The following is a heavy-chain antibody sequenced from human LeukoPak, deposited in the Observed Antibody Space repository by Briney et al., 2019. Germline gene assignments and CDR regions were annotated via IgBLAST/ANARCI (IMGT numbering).Heavy chain of an antibody. CDR2: LIAVFNAP. D-gene: IGHD1-1*01. CDR3: ARAPLMEKYFDS. Sequence: SVKVSCKASGDTFSTFPISWVRQAPGQGLEWMGGLIAVFNAPKYAQKFQGRVTITADESTSMVYMQLSGLRSEDTAFYYCARAPLMEKYFDSWGQGTLVTVS. V-gene: IGHV1-69*13. CDR1: GDTFSTFP. J-gene: IGHJ4*02.